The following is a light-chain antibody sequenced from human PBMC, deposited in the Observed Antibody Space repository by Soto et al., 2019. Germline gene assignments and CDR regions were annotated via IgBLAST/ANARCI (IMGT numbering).Light chain of an antibody. CDR3: QQHNGWLWT. V-gene: IGKV3D-15*01. CDR2: GAV. Sequence: EIVMTQSRATLSASPGERVTLSCRVSQSVSGNLAWYQQKPGQAPRLLIYGAVTRATGIPARFSGRGSGTEFTLTITSLQSEDFAVYFCQQHNGWLWTFGQGTKVDIK. CDR1: QSVSGN. J-gene: IGKJ1*01.